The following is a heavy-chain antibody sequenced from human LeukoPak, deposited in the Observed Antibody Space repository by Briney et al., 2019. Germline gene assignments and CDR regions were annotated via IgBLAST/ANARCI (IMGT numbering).Heavy chain of an antibody. D-gene: IGHD6-19*01. V-gene: IGHV4-59*01. J-gene: IGHJ4*02. Sequence: SETLSLTCTVSGGSISGYYWSWIRQPPGKGLEWIGYIYHSGSTNYNPSLKSRVTISVDTSKNQFSLKLSSVTAADTAIYFCARDPIGSGGTIDYWGQGTLVTVSS. CDR3: ARDPIGSGGTIDY. CDR1: GGSISGYY. CDR2: IYHSGST.